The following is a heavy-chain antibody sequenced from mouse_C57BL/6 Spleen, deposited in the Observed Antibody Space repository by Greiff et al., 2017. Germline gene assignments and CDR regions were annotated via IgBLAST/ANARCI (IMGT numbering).Heavy chain of an antibody. CDR3: AWRATVVAHYYAMDY. CDR2: ISSGGSNI. CDR1: GFTFSDYG. D-gene: IGHD1-1*01. J-gene: IGHJ4*01. Sequence: EVKLVESGGGLVKPGGSLKLSCAASGFTFSDYGMHWVRQAPEKGLECVAYISSGGSNIYYAATVKGRFTISRDTAKNTLFLQMTRLRSEETALYDCAWRATVVAHYYAMDYWGQGTSVTVSS. V-gene: IGHV5-17*01.